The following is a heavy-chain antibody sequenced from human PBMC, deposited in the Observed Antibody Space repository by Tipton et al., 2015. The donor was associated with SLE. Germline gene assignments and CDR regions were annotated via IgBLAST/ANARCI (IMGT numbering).Heavy chain of an antibody. D-gene: IGHD4-11*01. CDR2: IYHSGST. J-gene: IGHJ4*02. CDR3: ARDDYSNYGGGDY. Sequence: TLSLTCAVSGGSITRSNWWSWIRQPPGKGLEWIGEIYHSGSTNYNPSFKNRVTISVDKSKNQFSLKLRSVTAADTAVYYCARDDYSNYGGGDYWSQGTLVTVSS. V-gene: IGHV4-4*02. CDR1: GGSITRSNW.